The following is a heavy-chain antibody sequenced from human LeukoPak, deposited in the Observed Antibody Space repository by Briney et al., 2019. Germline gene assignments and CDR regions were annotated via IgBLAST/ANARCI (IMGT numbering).Heavy chain of an antibody. CDR3: ARDGPTYGDCL. Sequence: SEPLSLTCTASGGSISSNSYYWSWIRQPDGKGLEWSGRIYTTGNTNYSPSFESRVTISVDTSNNHFSLKLTTVTAADTAVYYCARDGPTYGDCLWGQGTLVTVSS. D-gene: IGHD4-17*01. CDR1: GGSISSNSYY. J-gene: IGHJ4*02. V-gene: IGHV4-61*02. CDR2: IYTTGNT.